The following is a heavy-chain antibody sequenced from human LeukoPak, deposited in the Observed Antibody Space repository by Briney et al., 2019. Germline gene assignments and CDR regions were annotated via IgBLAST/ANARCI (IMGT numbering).Heavy chain of an antibody. CDR2: INPNSGGT. D-gene: IGHD4-23*01. J-gene: IGHJ2*01. Sequence: ASVKVSCKASGYTFTGYYMHWVRQAPGQGLEWMGWINPNSGGTNYAQKFQGWVTMTRDTSIGTAYMELSRLRSDDTAVYYCARGPRDELTPKILDWYFDLWGRGTLVTVSS. V-gene: IGHV1-2*04. CDR1: GYTFTGYY. CDR3: ARGPRDELTPKILDWYFDL.